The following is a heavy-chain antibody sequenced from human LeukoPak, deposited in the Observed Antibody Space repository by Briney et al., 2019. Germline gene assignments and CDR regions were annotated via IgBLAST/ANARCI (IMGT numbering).Heavy chain of an antibody. V-gene: IGHV4-39*01. CDR2: IYYTGST. CDR1: GDSVSSSSYY. D-gene: IGHD3-10*01. Sequence: QPSETLSLTCTVSGDSVSSSSYYWGWIRQPPGKGLEWIGSIYYTGSTTYNPSLNSRLTMSIDTSKHQFSLKLSSVPAADTAVYYCARLSLLLWFGELRYNWFDPWGQGTLVTVSP. CDR3: ARLSLLLWFGELRYNWFDP. J-gene: IGHJ5*02.